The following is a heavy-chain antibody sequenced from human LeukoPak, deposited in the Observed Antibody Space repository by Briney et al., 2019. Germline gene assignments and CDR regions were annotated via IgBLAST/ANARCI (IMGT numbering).Heavy chain of an antibody. V-gene: IGHV3-48*01. D-gene: IGHD4-11*01. J-gene: IGHJ6*03. CDR3: ASRGYSNSGAYYYYMDV. CDR2: ISSSSSTI. Sequence: GGSLRLSCAASGFTFSSYSMNWVRQAPGKGLEWVSYISSSSSTIYYADSVKGRFTISRDNAKNSLYLQMNSLRAEDTAVYYCASRGYSNSGAYYYYMDVWGKGTTVTVSS. CDR1: GFTFSSYS.